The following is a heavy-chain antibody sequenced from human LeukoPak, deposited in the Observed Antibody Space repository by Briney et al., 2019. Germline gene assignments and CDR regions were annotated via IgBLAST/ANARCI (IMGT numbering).Heavy chain of an antibody. CDR1: GFTFTDAW. J-gene: IGHJ4*02. CDR3: TTGYASNWYV. Sequence: GGSLRLSCAASGFTFTDAWMNWVRQAPGKGLEWVGHIKHERAGGTPDYAAPVKGRFTISRDDSKTTVYLQMNSLKTEDTAVYYCTTGYASNWYVWGQGTLVTVSS. V-gene: IGHV3-15*01. D-gene: IGHD6-13*01. CDR2: IKHERAGGTP.